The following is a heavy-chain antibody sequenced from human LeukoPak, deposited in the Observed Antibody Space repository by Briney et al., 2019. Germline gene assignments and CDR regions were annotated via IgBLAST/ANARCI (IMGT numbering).Heavy chain of an antibody. CDR3: ARDLGYYDSSGYTDY. V-gene: IGHV4-34*01. CDR1: GGSFSGYY. D-gene: IGHD3-22*01. J-gene: IGHJ4*02. Sequence: SETLSLTCAVYGGSFSGYYWSWIRQPPGKGLEWIGEISHSGSTNYNPSLKSRVTISVDTSKNQFSLKLSSVTAADTAVYYCARDLGYYDSSGYTDYWGQGTLVTVSS. CDR2: ISHSGST.